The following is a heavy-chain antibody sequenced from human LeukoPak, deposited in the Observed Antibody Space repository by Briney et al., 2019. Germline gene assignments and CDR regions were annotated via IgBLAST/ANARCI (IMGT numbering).Heavy chain of an antibody. J-gene: IGHJ1*01. CDR1: GFSFSTFW. CDR3: VGGVSY. Sequence: GGSLRLSCTASGFSFSTFWMNWVRQAPGKGLEWVANIKHDGSVKYYVDSVKGRFTISRDNAMQSLYLQMNSLRAEDTAVYYCVGGVSYWGRGTLVTVSS. CDR2: IKHDGSVK. V-gene: IGHV3-7*04.